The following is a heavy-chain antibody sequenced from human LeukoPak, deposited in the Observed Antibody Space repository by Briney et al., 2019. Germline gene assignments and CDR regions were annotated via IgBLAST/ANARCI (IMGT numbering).Heavy chain of an antibody. CDR1: GFTFSIYA. V-gene: IGHV3-23*01. J-gene: IGHJ4*02. D-gene: IGHD4-17*01. CDR2: MSGSGGST. Sequence: GGSLRLSCAASGFTFSIYAMSWVRQAPGKGLEWVSAMSGSGGSTYYADSVKGRFTISRDNSKNTLYLQMNSLRAEDTAVYYYAVETTVTTPGYWGQGTLVTVSS. CDR3: AVETTVTTPGY.